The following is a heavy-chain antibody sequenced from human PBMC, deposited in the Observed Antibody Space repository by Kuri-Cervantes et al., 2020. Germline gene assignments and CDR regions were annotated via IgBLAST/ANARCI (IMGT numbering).Heavy chain of an antibody. J-gene: IGHJ4*02. Sequence: SQTLSLTCGVYGGSLNGYYWTWIRQPPGKGLEWIGEINPSGSAYYNPSLKSRVTISVDSSKNQFSLKLTSVTAADTAVYYCARARGKFDTFDYWGQGTLVTVSS. V-gene: IGHV4-34*01. CDR1: GGSLNGYY. CDR3: ARARGKFDTFDY. D-gene: IGHD1-14*01. CDR2: INPSGSA.